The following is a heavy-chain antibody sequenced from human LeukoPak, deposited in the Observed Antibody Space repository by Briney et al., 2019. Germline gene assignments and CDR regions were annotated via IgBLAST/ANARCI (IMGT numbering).Heavy chain of an antibody. D-gene: IGHD3-22*01. CDR1: GGSISSNNW. CDR3: AKDHESDGYPCLDH. J-gene: IGHJ4*02. V-gene: IGHV4-4*02. Sequence: PSETLSLTCAVSGGSISSNNWWCWVRQPPEKGLEWIGEIYHSGSSNYNPSLKSRVTISVDKSKNQFSLKLSSVTAADTAVYYCAKDHESDGYPCLDHWGLGTLVTVSS. CDR2: IYHSGSS.